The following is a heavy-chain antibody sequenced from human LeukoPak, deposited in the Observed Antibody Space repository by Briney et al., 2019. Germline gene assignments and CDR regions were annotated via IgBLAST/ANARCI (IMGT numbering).Heavy chain of an antibody. D-gene: IGHD2-2*01. J-gene: IGHJ5*02. CDR2: IYYSGST. CDR3: AGRQGYCSSTSCSNWFDP. V-gene: IGHV4-59*01. CDR1: GGSISSYY. Sequence: SETLSLTCTVSGGSISSYYWSWIRQPPGKGLEWIEYIYYSGSTNCNPSLKSRVTISVDTSKNQFSLKLSSVTAADTAVYYCAGRQGYCSSTSCSNWFDPWGQGTLVTVSS.